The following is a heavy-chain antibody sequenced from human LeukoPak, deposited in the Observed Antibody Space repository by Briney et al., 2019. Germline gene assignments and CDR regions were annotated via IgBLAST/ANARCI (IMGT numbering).Heavy chain of an antibody. Sequence: GGSLRLSCAASGFTFSSYGMHWVRQAPGKGLEWVAVIWYDGSNKCYADSVKGRFTISRDNSKNTLYLQMNSLRAEDTAVYYCARSHNRIAAAGMDYWGQGTLVTVSS. V-gene: IGHV3-33*01. CDR3: ARSHNRIAAAGMDY. J-gene: IGHJ4*02. D-gene: IGHD6-13*01. CDR2: IWYDGSNK. CDR1: GFTFSSYG.